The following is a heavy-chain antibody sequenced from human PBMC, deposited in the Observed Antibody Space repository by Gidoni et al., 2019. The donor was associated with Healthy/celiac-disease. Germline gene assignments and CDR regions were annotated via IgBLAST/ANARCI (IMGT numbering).Heavy chain of an antibody. CDR3: ARAFGYSYGHFDY. CDR1: GGSFSGYY. Sequence: QVQLQQWGAGLLKPSETLSLTCAVYGGSFSGYYWSWIRQPPGKGLEWIGEINHSGSTNYNPSLKSRVTISVDTSKNQFSLKLSSVTAADTAVYYCARAFGYSYGHFDYWGQGTLVTVSS. V-gene: IGHV4-34*01. D-gene: IGHD5-18*01. CDR2: INHSGST. J-gene: IGHJ4*02.